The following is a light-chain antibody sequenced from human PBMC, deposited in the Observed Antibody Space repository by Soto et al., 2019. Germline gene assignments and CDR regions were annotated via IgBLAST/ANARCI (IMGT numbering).Light chain of an antibody. V-gene: IGKV1-6*01. CDR3: QQYNSYSWT. Sequence: AIQMTQSPSTLSASVGDRVTITCRASQGIGNDLGWYQQKPGKAPKLLIYAASSLQSGVPSRFSGGGSGTDFTLTISSLQPEDVATYYCQQYNSYSWTFGQGTKVDI. J-gene: IGKJ1*01. CDR2: AAS. CDR1: QGIGND.